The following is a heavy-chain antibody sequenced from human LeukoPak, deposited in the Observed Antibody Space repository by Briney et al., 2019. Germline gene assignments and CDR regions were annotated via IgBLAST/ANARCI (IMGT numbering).Heavy chain of an antibody. J-gene: IGHJ4*02. D-gene: IGHD2-15*01. CDR1: GGSFSGYY. CDR3: ASSRMKDVAATSDY. CDR2: INHSGST. Sequence: SETLSLTCAVYGGSFSGYYWSWIRQPPGKGLEWIGEINHSGSTNYNPSLKSRVTISVDTSKNQFSLKLSSVTAADTAVYSCASSRMKDVAATSDYWGQGTLVTVSS. V-gene: IGHV4-34*01.